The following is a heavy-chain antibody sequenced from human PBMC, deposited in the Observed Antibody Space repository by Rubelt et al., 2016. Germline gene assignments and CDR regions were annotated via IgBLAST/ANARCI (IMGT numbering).Heavy chain of an antibody. CDR3: AKDNLHWVSFDY. CDR1: GFTFDDYA. CDR2: ISWNSGSI. Sequence: EVQLVESGGGLVQPGRSLRLSCAASGFTFDDYAMHWVRQAPGKGLEWVSGISWNSGSIGYGDLGKGRVTIYGDKAKNSLYLQMNSLRAEDTALYYCAKDNLHWVSFDYWGQGTLVTVSS. D-gene: IGHD6-13*01. V-gene: IGHV3-9*01. J-gene: IGHJ4*02.